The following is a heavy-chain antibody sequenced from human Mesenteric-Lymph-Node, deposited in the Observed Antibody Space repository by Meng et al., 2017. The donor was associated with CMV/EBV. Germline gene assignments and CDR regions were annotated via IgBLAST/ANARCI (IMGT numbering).Heavy chain of an antibody. V-gene: IGHV3-30*02. CDR3: AKTYCSSTSCYTVHAFDI. D-gene: IGHD2-2*02. J-gene: IGHJ3*02. CDR2: IRYDGSNK. CDR1: GFTFSSYS. Sequence: GGSLRLSCAASGFTFSSYSMNWVRQAPGKGLEWVAFIRYDGSNKYYADSVKGRFTISRDNSKNTLYLQMNSLRAEDTAVYYCAKTYCSSTSCYTVHAFDIWGQGTMVTVSS.